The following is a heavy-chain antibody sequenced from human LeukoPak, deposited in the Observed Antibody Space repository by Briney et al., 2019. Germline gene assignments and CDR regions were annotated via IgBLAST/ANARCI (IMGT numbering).Heavy chain of an antibody. D-gene: IGHD3-10*01. CDR3: VRERAYYGSGRYPQYFQH. Sequence: GGSLRLSCSASGFTFSSYSMNWVRQAPGKGLEWVSSISSSSSYIYYADSVKGRFTISRDNAKNSLYLQMNSLRVEDTALYYCVRERAYYGSGRYPQYFQHWGQGTLVTVSS. CDR1: GFTFSSYS. V-gene: IGHV3-21*01. CDR2: ISSSSSYI. J-gene: IGHJ1*01.